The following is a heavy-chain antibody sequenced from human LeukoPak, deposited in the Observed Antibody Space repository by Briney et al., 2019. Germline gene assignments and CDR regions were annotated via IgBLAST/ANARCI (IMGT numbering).Heavy chain of an antibody. J-gene: IGHJ4*02. CDR1: GFTFTNHA. D-gene: IGHD3-22*01. CDR3: AKSGRSGYYLDEFDY. V-gene: IGHV3-30*02. Sequence: TGGSLRLSCVASGFTFTNHAMHWVRQAPGKGLEWVAFIRYDGSNKYYADSVKGRFTISRDNSKNTMYLQMNSLRAEDTAVYYCAKSGRSGYYLDEFDYWGQGTLVTVSS. CDR2: IRYDGSNK.